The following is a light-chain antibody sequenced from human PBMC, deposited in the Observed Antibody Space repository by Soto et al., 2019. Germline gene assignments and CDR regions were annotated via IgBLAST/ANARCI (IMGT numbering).Light chain of an antibody. CDR3: QQYENSPWT. CDR2: GAS. CDR1: QSVSSTF. V-gene: IGKV3-20*01. J-gene: IGKJ1*01. Sequence: EIVLTQSPGTLSLSPGERATLSCRASQSVSSTFLAWYQQKPGQAPRLLVYGASSRATGIPDRFSGSGSGTDFTXTXSRXEXXDFAVYYCQQYENSPWTFGQGTKVEI.